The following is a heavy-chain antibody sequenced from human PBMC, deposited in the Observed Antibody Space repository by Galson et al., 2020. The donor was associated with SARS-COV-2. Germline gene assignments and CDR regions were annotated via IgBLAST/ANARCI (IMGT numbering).Heavy chain of an antibody. D-gene: IGHD3-22*01. J-gene: IGHJ6*02. V-gene: IGHV3-30*04. Sequence: GESLKISCAASGFTFSSYAMHWVRQAPGKGLEWVAVISYDGSNKYYADSVKGRFTISRDNSKNTLYLQMNSLRAEDTAVYYCARGPPTDPITMVVVVTIGVAGGMDVWDQGNTVTVSS. CDR2: ISYDGSNK. CDR1: GFTFSSYA. CDR3: ARGPPTDPITMVVVVTIGVAGGMDV.